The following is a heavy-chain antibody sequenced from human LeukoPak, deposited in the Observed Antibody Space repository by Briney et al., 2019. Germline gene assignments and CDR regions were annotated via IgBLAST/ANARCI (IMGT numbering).Heavy chain of an antibody. J-gene: IGHJ4*02. V-gene: IGHV1-2*06. D-gene: IGHD3-22*01. CDR1: GYTFTGYY. CDR2: INPNSGGT. CDR3: ASSRGYYSYFDY. Sequence: ASVKVSCKASGYTFTGYYMHWVRQAPGQGLEWMGRINPNSGGTNYAQKFQGRVTTTRDTSISTAYMELSRLRSDDTAVYYCASSRGYYSYFDYWGQGTLVTVSS.